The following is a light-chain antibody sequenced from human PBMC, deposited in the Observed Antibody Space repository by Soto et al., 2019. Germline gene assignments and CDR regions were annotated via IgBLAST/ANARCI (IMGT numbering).Light chain of an antibody. CDR2: GAS. J-gene: IGKJ1*01. Sequence: AIQMTQSPSSLSASVGDRVSLTCRASQDIGHFLSWYQHRRGKAPKLLIYGASSLHVGAPSRISGSGSGTDFTLTISSLQHEDFGTYFCLQDHTWPWTLGQGSRVAI. V-gene: IGKV1-6*01. CDR3: LQDHTWPWT. CDR1: QDIGHF.